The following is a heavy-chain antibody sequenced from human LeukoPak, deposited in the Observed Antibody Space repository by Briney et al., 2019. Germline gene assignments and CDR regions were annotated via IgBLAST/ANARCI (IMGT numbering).Heavy chain of an antibody. CDR3: ARAYYESSAYRHAVYFDY. D-gene: IGHD3-22*01. CDR1: GYTFNSSY. CDR2: INPSDDST. Sequence: RRASVKVSCKACGYTFNSSYMHWVRQAPGQGLEWMGIINPSDDSTRYAQKFQGRVTMTKDTSTNTVYMHLSSLSSDDTAVYYCARAYYESSAYRHAVYFDYWGQGTLVTVSS. J-gene: IGHJ4*02. V-gene: IGHV1-46*02.